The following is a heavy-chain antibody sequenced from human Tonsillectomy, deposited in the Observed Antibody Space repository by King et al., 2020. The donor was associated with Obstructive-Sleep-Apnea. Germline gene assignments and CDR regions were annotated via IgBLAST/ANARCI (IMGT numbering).Heavy chain of an antibody. CDR3: AKDEVAYCGGDCYFLFDY. J-gene: IGHJ4*02. Sequence: VQLVESGGGVVQPGRSLRLACAASGFNFSSYGMHWVRQAPGKRLEWVAVISYDGNNKYYADSVKGRFIVSRDNSENTVYLEMRSLRAEDTALYYCAKDEVAYCGGDCYFLFDYWGQGTLVTVSS. CDR2: ISYDGNNK. V-gene: IGHV3-30*18. CDR1: GFNFSSYG. D-gene: IGHD2-21*02.